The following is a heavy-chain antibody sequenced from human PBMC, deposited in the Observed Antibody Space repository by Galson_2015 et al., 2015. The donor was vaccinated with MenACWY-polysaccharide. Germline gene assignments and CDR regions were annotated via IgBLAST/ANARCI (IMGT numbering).Heavy chain of an antibody. CDR3: ARGTLRDFDY. V-gene: IGHV3-21*01. CDR2: ISSSSSYI. D-gene: IGHD4-17*01. CDR1: GFTFSSYS. J-gene: IGHJ4*02. Sequence: SLRLSCAASGFTFSSYSMNWVRQAPGKGLEWVSSISSSSSYIYYADSVKGRFAISRDNAKNSLYLQMNSLRAEDTAVYYCARGTLRDFDYWGRGTLVTVSS.